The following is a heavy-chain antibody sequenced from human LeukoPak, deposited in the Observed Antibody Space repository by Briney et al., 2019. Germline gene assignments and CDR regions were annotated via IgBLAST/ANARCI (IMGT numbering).Heavy chain of an antibody. J-gene: IGHJ4*02. CDR2: INPSGGST. Sequence: ASVKVSCKASGYTFTSYYMHCVRQAPGQGLEWMGIINPSGGSTSYAQKFQGRVTMTRDTSTSTVYMELSSLRSEDTAVYYCARAPWELPEFDYWGQGTLVTVSS. D-gene: IGHD1-26*01. CDR3: ARAPWELPEFDY. V-gene: IGHV1-46*01. CDR1: GYTFTSYY.